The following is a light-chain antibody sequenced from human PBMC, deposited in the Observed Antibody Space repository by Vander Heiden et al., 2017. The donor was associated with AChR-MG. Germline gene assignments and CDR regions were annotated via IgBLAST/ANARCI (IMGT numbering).Light chain of an antibody. V-gene: IGKV3-20*01. Sequence: EVVLTQSPGTLSLSPGERASLSCTASQSVSSSYLAWYQQKPGQPPRLLMYGASTRATGIPDRFSCSGSGTDFTLTISRLEPEDFAVYYCQQYGGAPVAFGGGTKVEI. CDR2: GAS. CDR1: QSVSSSY. J-gene: IGKJ4*01. CDR3: QQYGGAPVA.